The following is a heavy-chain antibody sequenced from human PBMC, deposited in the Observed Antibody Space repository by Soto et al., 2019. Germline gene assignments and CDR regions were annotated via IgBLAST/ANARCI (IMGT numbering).Heavy chain of an antibody. J-gene: IGHJ4*02. CDR1: GDSISSRNYY. CDR3: ARHKHNYFQSPFDS. CDR2: VYYSGTT. D-gene: IGHD2-21*01. Sequence: PSETLSLTCTVSGDSISSRNYYWGWIRQPPGKGLEWIGSVYYSGTTYYNPSLKSRVTISVDTSNNQFSLKLTSVTAADTAVYYCARHKHNYFQSPFDSWGQGTLVTVSS. V-gene: IGHV4-39*01.